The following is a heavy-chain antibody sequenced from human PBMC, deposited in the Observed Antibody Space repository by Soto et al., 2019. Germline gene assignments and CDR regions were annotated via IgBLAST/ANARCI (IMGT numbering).Heavy chain of an antibody. Sequence: EVQLVESGGGLVKPGGSLRLSCAASGFTFSSYSMNWVRQAPGKGLEWVSSISSGSSYIYYADSVKGRFTISRDNAKNPLYLQMNSLRAEDTAVYYCARSSGGSGKLWNYYGMDVWGQGTTVTVSS. CDR3: ARSSGGSGKLWNYYGMDV. CDR1: GFTFSSYS. D-gene: IGHD3-10*01. J-gene: IGHJ6*02. CDR2: ISSGSSYI. V-gene: IGHV3-21*06.